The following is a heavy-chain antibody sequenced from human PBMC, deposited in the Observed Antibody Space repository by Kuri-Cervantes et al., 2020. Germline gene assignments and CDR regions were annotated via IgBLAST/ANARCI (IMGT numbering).Heavy chain of an antibody. CDR2: MNPNSGNT. J-gene: IGHJ4*02. Sequence: ALVKVSCKASGYTFNSYDINWVRQATGQWLEWMGWMNPNSGNTGYAQKFQGRVTMTMNTSISTAYMEPGTLRSEETAVYYRVKGGTTSHCSCGSCYGGYFDYWGQGTLVTVSS. CDR1: GYTFNSYD. D-gene: IGHD2-15*01. CDR3: VKGGTTSHCSCGSCYGGYFDY. V-gene: IGHV1-8*01.